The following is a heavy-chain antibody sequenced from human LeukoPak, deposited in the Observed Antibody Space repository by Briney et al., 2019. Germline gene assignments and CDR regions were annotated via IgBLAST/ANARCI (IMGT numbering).Heavy chain of an antibody. J-gene: IGHJ4*02. CDR3: ARTYYYGSGSYYPFDY. Sequence: SETLSLTCTVSGGSMSSYYWSWVRQPPGKGLEWIGYIYYTRSTNYNPSLKSRVTISVDTSKNQFSLKLSSVTAADTAVYYCARTYYYGSGSYYPFDYWGQGTLVTDSS. V-gene: IGHV4-59*01. CDR1: GGSMSSYY. D-gene: IGHD3-10*01. CDR2: IYYTRST.